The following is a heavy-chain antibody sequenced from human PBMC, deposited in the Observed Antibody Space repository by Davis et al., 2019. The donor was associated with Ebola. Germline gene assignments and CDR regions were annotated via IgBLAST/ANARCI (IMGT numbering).Heavy chain of an antibody. CDR1: GFTFDDYA. CDR2: ISGDGGST. D-gene: IGHD3-3*01. V-gene: IGHV3-43*02. CDR3: AKDRDDFWSAYTNWFDP. J-gene: IGHJ5*02. Sequence: GESLKISCAASGFTFDDYAMHWVRQAPGKGLEWASLISGDGGSTYYADSVKGRFTISRDNSKNTLYLQMNSLRAEDTAVYYCAKDRDDFWSAYTNWFDPWGQGTLVTVSS.